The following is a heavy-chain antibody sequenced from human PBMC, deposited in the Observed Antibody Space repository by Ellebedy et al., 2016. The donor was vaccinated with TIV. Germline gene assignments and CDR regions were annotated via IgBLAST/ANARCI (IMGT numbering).Heavy chain of an antibody. CDR1: GDSVSSNSAA. D-gene: IGHD5-12*01. V-gene: IGHV6-1*01. CDR2: TYYRSKWYN. Sequence: MPSETLSLTCAISGDSVSSNSAAWNWIRQSPSRGLEWLGRTYYRSKWYNDYAVSVKSRITINPDTSKNQFSLQLNSVTPEDTAVYYCARGAEEGYDYLSVDAFDIWGQGTMVTVSS. J-gene: IGHJ3*02. CDR3: ARGAEEGYDYLSVDAFDI.